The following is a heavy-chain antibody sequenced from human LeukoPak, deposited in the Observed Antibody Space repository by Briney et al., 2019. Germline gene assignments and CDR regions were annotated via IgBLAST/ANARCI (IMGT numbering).Heavy chain of an antibody. CDR1: GFTFTSYG. D-gene: IGHD6-19*01. V-gene: IGHV3-30*03. CDR3: ATLERGYAVAVDY. Sequence: GRSLRLSCAASGFTFTSYGMHWVRQAPGKGLEWVAVISYDGSNKYYADSVKGRFTISRDNSKNTLYLQMNSLRAEDTAVYYCATLERGYAVAVDYWGQGTLVTASS. CDR2: ISYDGSNK. J-gene: IGHJ4*02.